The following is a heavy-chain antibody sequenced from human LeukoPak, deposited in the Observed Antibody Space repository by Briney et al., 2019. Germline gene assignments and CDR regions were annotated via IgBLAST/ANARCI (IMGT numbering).Heavy chain of an antibody. J-gene: IGHJ4*02. Sequence: PGGSLRLSCAASGFAFSSYGIHWVRQAPGKGLEWVAIIWHDGTNTYYADSVKGRFTISRDNSKNTLSLQMNSLRGEDTAVYYCARDFSSGWIDYWGQGTLVTVSP. CDR2: IWHDGTNT. CDR3: ARDFSSGWIDY. D-gene: IGHD6-19*01. V-gene: IGHV3-33*01. CDR1: GFAFSSYG.